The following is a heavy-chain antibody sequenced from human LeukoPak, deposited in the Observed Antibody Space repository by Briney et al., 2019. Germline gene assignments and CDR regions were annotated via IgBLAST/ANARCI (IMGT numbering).Heavy chain of an antibody. CDR3: AKDGAWLRFDD. J-gene: IGHJ4*02. Sequence: GGSLRLSCAGSGFPFSSHGMNWVRQAPGKGLEWVSGISPGGGPTYYADSVRGRFTISRDDSKNTLYLQMKSLRAEDTAVYYCAKDGAWLRFDDWGQGILVTVSS. V-gene: IGHV3-23*01. D-gene: IGHD5-12*01. CDR2: ISPGGGPT. CDR1: GFPFSSHG.